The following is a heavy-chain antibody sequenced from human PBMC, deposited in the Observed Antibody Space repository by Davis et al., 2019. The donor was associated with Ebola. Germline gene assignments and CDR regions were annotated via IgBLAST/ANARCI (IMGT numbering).Heavy chain of an antibody. J-gene: IGHJ6*02. Sequence: PAESLTLSCAASRLTFSGSAMHWVRQPSGNGLEWVGGITRNATRFATAYASAVKGRFTIARDDSKNTAYLQMNSLKTEDTAVYYCTSLVAAAKPGYYYYGMDVWGQGTTVTVSS. V-gene: IGHV3-73*01. D-gene: IGHD6-13*01. CDR1: RLTFSGSA. CDR2: ITRNATRFAT. CDR3: TSLVAAAKPGYYYYGMDV.